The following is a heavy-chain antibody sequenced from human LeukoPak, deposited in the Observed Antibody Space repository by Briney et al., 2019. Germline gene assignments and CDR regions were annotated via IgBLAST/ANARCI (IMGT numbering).Heavy chain of an antibody. CDR1: GFSLTTSGMC. V-gene: IGHV2-70*11. J-gene: IGHJ4*02. CDR3: ARMITLSNGRYSSKTLDY. Sequence: SGPTLVNPTQTLTLTCTFSGFSLTTSGMCVSWIRQPPGKALGWLARIDWDDDKYYSTSLKTRLTISKDTSKNQVVLIMTNMDPVDTATYYCARMITLSNGRYSSKTLDYWGQGTLVTVSS. CDR2: IDWDDDK. D-gene: IGHD5-18*01.